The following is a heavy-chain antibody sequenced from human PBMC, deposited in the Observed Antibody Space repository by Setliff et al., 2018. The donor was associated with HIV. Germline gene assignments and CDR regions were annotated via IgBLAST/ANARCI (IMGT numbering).Heavy chain of an antibody. CDR1: RATLTSYS. V-gene: IGHV1-69*10. CDR3: ARVATMIVLDVFDI. J-gene: IGHJ3*02. CDR2: INPILGIT. D-gene: IGHD3-22*01. Sequence: RASVKVSCKASRATLTSYSFSWVRQVPGQGLEWMGRINPILGITNYAQKLQGRVTMTRDTSTSTVYMELSSLRSEDTAVYYCARVATMIVLDVFDIWGQGTMVTVSS.